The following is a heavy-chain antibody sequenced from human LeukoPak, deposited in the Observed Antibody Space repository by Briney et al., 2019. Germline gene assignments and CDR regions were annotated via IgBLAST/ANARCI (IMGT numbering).Heavy chain of an antibody. Sequence: PSETLSLTCAAYGGSFSGYYWSWIRQPPGKGLEWIGEINHSGSTNYNPSLKSRVTISVDTSKNQFSLKLSSVTAADTAVYYCARGGNDNWFDPWGQGTLVAVSS. CDR3: ARGGNDNWFDP. V-gene: IGHV4-34*01. J-gene: IGHJ5*02. CDR1: GGSFSGYY. CDR2: INHSGST.